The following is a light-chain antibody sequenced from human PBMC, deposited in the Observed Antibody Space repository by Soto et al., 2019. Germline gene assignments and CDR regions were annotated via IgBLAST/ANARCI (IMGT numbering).Light chain of an antibody. CDR3: SSYAGSYV. J-gene: IGLJ1*01. V-gene: IGLV2-14*03. Sequence: SALTQPASVSGSPGQSITISCTGTSSDVGGYNFVSWYQQHLGKAPKVIIYEVTNRPSGISYRFSGSKSGNTASLTISGLQAEDEADYYCSSYAGSYVFGTGTKLTVL. CDR2: EVT. CDR1: SSDVGGYNF.